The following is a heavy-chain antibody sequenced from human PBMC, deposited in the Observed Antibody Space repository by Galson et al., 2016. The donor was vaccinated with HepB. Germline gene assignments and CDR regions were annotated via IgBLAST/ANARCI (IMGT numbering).Heavy chain of an antibody. Sequence: SLRLSCAASGFTLSSYGMNWVRQAPGTGLEWVSYITSNGGTVYYADSVKGRFTISRDTAQNSLYLQMNSLRDEDTAAYYCARDTYAGPDYWGQGTLVTVSS. J-gene: IGHJ4*02. V-gene: IGHV3-48*02. CDR3: ARDTYAGPDY. CDR2: ITSNGGTV. D-gene: IGHD2-2*01. CDR1: GFTLSSYG.